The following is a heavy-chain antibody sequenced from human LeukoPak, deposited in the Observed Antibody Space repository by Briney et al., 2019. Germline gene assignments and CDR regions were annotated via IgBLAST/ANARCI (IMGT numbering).Heavy chain of an antibody. V-gene: IGHV4-34*01. CDR2: INHGGST. J-gene: IGHJ4*02. Sequence: SESLSLSCAASGGSFSGYYRSWIRQPPGKGLEWIGDINHGGSTNYNPSFESRGTISLGDTKNHLFLMQISVNAADTAVYYCARGKSMGIQLWSRPRNFDYWGQGTLVTVSS. D-gene: IGHD5-18*01. CDR1: GGSFSGYY. CDR3: ARGKSMGIQLWSRPRNFDY.